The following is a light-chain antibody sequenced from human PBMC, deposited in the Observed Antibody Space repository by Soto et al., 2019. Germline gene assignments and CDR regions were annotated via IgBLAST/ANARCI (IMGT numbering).Light chain of an antibody. CDR2: GAS. Sequence: EIVMTQSPATLSVSPGERAALSCRASQSVSSNFAWYQQKPGQAPRLLIYGASTRATGIPARFSGSGSGTEFTLTISSLHSEDFAVYYCQEYNNWPYTFGQGTKLESK. V-gene: IGKV3-15*01. J-gene: IGKJ2*01. CDR3: QEYNNWPYT. CDR1: QSVSSN.